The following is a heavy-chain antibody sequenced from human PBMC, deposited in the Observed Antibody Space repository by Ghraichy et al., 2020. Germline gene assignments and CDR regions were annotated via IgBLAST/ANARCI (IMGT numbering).Heavy chain of an antibody. CDR2: ISYDGTNK. J-gene: IGHJ4*02. Sequence: GESLNISCAASGFTFSSYGMHWVRQAPGKGLEWVAIISYDGTNKHYADPVKGRFTISRDNSKNTLYLQMNSLRAEDTAVYYCARESTSGVFLDYWGQGTLVTVSS. D-gene: IGHD6-25*01. CDR3: ARESTSGVFLDY. V-gene: IGHV3-30*03. CDR1: GFTFSSYG.